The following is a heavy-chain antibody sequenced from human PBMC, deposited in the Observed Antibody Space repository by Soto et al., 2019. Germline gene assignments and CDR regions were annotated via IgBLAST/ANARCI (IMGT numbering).Heavy chain of an antibody. CDR1: GYSFTDYH. J-gene: IGHJ6*02. V-gene: IGHV1-2*04. Sequence: ASVKVTCKASGYSFTDYHIHWVRQAPGQGLEWLGRINPKSGGTSTAQKFQGWVTMTTDTSISTASMELTRLTSDDTAIYYCARGDSTDCSNGACSFSYNPAMDVWGQGTTVTVS. CDR2: INPKSGGT. D-gene: IGHD2-8*01. CDR3: ARGDSTDCSNGACSFSYNPAMDV.